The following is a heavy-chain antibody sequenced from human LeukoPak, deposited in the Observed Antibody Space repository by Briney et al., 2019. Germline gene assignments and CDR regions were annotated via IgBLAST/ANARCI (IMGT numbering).Heavy chain of an antibody. CDR3: AKDLPEYSFGRMFDY. D-gene: IGHD5-18*01. CDR2: IKNDGAVK. V-gene: IGHV3-7*01. J-gene: IGHJ4*02. Sequence: PGGSLRLSCAASGFTFSYHWMTWVRQAPGKGLEWVANIKNDGAVKNYVDSVKGRFTISRDNAKNSLYLQMNSLRAEDTAVYYCAKDLPEYSFGRMFDYWGQGTLVTVSS. CDR1: GFTFSYHW.